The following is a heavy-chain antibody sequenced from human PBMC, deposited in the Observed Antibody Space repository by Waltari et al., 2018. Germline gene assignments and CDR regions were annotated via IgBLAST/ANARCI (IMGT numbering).Heavy chain of an antibody. D-gene: IGHD3-10*01. J-gene: IGHJ4*02. CDR3: AKDQYTSSRRGFDS. Sequence: EVQLSESGGGLVQPGGSPRLSCAASGFNLSSYAMSWVRQAPGKGLEWVSTISGSAGSTYYADSVKGRFTISRDISKNTLFLQMNSLRAEDTALYSCAKDQYTSSRRGFDSWGQGTLVTVSS. V-gene: IGHV3-23*01. CDR2: ISGSAGST. CDR1: GFNLSSYA.